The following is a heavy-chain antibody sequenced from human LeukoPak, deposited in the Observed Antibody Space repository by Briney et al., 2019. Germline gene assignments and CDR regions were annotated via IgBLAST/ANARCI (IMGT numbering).Heavy chain of an antibody. J-gene: IGHJ5*02. Sequence: ETLSLTCTVSGGSISTYYWSWIRQPPGKGLEWIGYIYYSGSTNYNPSLKSRVTISVDTSKNQLSLKLSSVTAADTAVYYCARTIAAAGSDWFDPWGQGTLVTVSS. D-gene: IGHD6-13*01. CDR2: IYYSGST. CDR3: ARTIAAAGSDWFDP. V-gene: IGHV4-59*08. CDR1: GGSISTYY.